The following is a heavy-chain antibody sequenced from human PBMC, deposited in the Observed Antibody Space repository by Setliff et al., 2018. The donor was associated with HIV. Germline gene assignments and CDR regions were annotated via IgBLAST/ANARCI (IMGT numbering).Heavy chain of an antibody. V-gene: IGHV4-38-2*02. CDR2: TYHSGTT. J-gene: IGHJ6*02. CDR1: GYPISSGYY. Sequence: PSETLSLTCTVSGYPISSGYYWXXXXXXXXXGLEWIGSTYHSGTTYXXPSLXXXVTXXXXXSQNKFSLTLSSVTAADTAVYYCNIYXXXXMDXWGQVXTXT. CDR3: NIYXXXXMDX.